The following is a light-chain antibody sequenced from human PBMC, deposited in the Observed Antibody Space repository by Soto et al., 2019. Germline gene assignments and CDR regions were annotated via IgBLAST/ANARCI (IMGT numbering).Light chain of an antibody. CDR3: QQYNNWPT. CDR2: GAY. Sequence: EIVMTQSPATLSVSPGERATLSCRASQSVSSNLAWYQQNPGQAPRLLIYGAYTTATGIPARFSGSGSGAEFPLTISSLPAEDFAVYYCQQYNNWPTFGQGTRLEIK. CDR1: QSVSSN. J-gene: IGKJ5*01. V-gene: IGKV3-15*01.